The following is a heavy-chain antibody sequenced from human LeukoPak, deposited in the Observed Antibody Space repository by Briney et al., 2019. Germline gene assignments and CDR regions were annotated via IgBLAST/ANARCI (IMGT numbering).Heavy chain of an antibody. CDR2: ITWNSGSL. V-gene: IGHV3-9*01. CDR3: ARSSGWVDY. J-gene: IGHJ4*02. CDR1: GFTFDDYA. D-gene: IGHD6-19*01. Sequence: GRSLRLSCAASGFTFDDYAMHWVRQAPGKGLEWVSGITWNSGSLDYADSVKGRFTISRDNAKNSLSLQMNSLRAEDTAMYYCARSSGWVDYWGQGTLVTVSS.